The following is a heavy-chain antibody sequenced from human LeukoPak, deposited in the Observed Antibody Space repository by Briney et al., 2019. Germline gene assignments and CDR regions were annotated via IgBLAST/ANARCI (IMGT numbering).Heavy chain of an antibody. CDR2: INSDGSST. J-gene: IGHJ4*02. Sequence: PGGSLRLSCAASGFTFSGYLMHWVRQAPRKGLVWVSRINSDGSSTTYADSVRGRFTISRDNAKNSVYLQMDSLRAEDTAVYYCARDQGNSGWATYYFDYWGQGTLVTVSS. CDR3: ARDQGNSGWATYYFDY. V-gene: IGHV3-74*01. D-gene: IGHD6-19*01. CDR1: GFTFSGYL.